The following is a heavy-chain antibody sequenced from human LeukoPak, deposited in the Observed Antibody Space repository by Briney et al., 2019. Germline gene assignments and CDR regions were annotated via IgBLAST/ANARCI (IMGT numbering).Heavy chain of an antibody. CDR1: GGSISSYY. Sequence: SETLSLTCTVSGGSISSYYWSWIRQPPGKGLEWIGYIYYSGSTNYNPSLKSRVTMSVDTSKNQFSLKLSSVTAADTAVYYCAREGDSSSSGNHWFGPWGQGALVTVSS. CDR2: IYYSGST. V-gene: IGHV4-59*12. D-gene: IGHD6-6*01. J-gene: IGHJ5*02. CDR3: AREGDSSSSGNHWFGP.